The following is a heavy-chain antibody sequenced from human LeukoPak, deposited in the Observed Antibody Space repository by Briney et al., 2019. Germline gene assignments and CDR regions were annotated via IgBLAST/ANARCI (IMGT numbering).Heavy chain of an antibody. V-gene: IGHV4-59*08. CDR3: ARLNVLNSSVLHHFDH. CDR1: GGSISSYY. Sequence: SETLSLTCTVSGGSISSYYWSWIRRPPGKGLEWIAYINYSGNTDYNPSLKSRVTISVDTSKNHFSLKLNSVTAADTAVYYCARLNVLNSSVLHHFDHWGQGTLVTVSS. J-gene: IGHJ4*02. D-gene: IGHD6-13*01. CDR2: INYSGNT.